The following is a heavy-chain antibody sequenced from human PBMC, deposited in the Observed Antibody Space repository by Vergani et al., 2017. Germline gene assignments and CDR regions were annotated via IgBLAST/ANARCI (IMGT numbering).Heavy chain of an antibody. D-gene: IGHD3-16*02. CDR1: GFTSSNFA. CDR3: AILSSIIQLWPNAFDV. CDR2: ISGNGGST. J-gene: IGHJ3*01. Sequence: EVQVLESGGDVVQPGGSLRLSCAATGFTSSNFAMPWVRQAPGKGLEWVSEISGNGGSTFYAASVKGRFTISRDNSNNMLYLQMNNLRAEDTAVYYCAILSSIIQLWPNAFDVWGPGTVVTVSS. V-gene: IGHV3-23*01.